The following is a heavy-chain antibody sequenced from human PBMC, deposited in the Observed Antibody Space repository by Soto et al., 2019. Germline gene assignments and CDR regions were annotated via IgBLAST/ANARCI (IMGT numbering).Heavy chain of an antibody. V-gene: IGHV3-33*01. J-gene: IGHJ4*02. CDR1: GFIFSSNG. D-gene: IGHD3-22*01. CDR2: IWYDGNNK. Sequence: PGGSLRLSCAASGFIFSSNGMHWVRQAPGKGLEWVAVIWYDGNNKYYADSVKGRFTLSRDNSKNTLSLQMDSLRAEDTAVYYCARDQTPNYYDISGFDYWGQGTLVNVSS. CDR3: ARDQTPNYYDISGFDY.